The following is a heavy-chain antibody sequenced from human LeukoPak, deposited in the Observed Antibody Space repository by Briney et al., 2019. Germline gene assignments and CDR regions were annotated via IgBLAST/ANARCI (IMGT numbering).Heavy chain of an antibody. J-gene: IGHJ4*02. CDR1: GYSISSGYY. V-gene: IGHV4-61*01. CDR3: ARFGYSYGSDY. Sequence: SETLPLTCIVSGYSISSGYYWGWIRQPPGKGLEWIGYIYYSGSTNYNPSLKSRVTISVDTSKNQFSLKLSSVTAADTAVYYCARFGYSYGSDYWGQGTLVTVSS. CDR2: IYYSGST. D-gene: IGHD5-18*01.